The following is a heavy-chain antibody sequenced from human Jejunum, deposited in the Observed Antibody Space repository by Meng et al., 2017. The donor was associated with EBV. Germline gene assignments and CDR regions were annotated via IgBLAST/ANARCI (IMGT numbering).Heavy chain of an antibody. CDR1: RGSFSGYY. CDR3: ARVAFSYTTRSLDS. D-gene: IGHD3-16*02. CDR2: INHSGST. Sequence: QVQPTPWGAGRLKPSQTPSLTCAVYRGSFSGYYWSWIRQHPGKGLEWIGEINHSGSTNYNPSLRSRVTISVETSKNQFSLRLNSVTAADTAVYYCARVAFSYTTRSLDSWGQGTLVTVSS. V-gene: IGHV4-34*02. J-gene: IGHJ4*02.